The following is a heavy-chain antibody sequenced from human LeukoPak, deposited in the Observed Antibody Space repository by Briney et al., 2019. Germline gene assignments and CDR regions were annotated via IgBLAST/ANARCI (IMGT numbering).Heavy chain of an antibody. D-gene: IGHD3-10*01. CDR3: ARVPTGAYGSGNY. CDR1: GGSISSSSYY. CDR2: IYYSGST. J-gene: IGHJ4*02. Sequence: PSETLSLTCTVSGGSISSSSYYWGWIRQPPGKGLEWIGSIYYSGSTYYNPSLKSRVTISVDTSKNQFSLKLSSVTAADTAVYYCARVPTGAYGSGNYWGQGTLVTVSS. V-gene: IGHV4-39*07.